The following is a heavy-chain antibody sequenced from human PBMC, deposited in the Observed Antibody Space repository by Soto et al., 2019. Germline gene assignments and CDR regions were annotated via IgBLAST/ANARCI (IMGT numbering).Heavy chain of an antibody. CDR2: IYYSGST. CDR1: GGSISSYY. J-gene: IGHJ3*02. V-gene: IGHV4-59*01. Sequence: PSETLSLTCTVSGGSISSYYWSWIRQPPGKGLEWIGYIYYSGSTNYNPSLKSRVTISVDTSKNQFSLKLSSVTAADTAVYYCARVKTGLDAFDMWGQGTLVTF. CDR3: ARVKTGLDAFDM.